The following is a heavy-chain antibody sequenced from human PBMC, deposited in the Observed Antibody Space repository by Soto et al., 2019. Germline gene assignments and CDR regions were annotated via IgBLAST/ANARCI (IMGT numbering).Heavy chain of an antibody. J-gene: IGHJ4*02. Sequence: PGGSLRLSCASSVFTFSSYAMTCVRHSPGKGPEWVSYISSGSSTIYYADSVKGRFTISADNAKNTLYLQMNSLRAEDTAVYYWKRGIFRAAFESWGQGTLVTVSS. V-gene: IGHV3-48*01. D-gene: IGHD2-21*01. CDR1: VFTFSSYA. CDR2: ISSGSSTI. CDR3: KRGIFRAAFES.